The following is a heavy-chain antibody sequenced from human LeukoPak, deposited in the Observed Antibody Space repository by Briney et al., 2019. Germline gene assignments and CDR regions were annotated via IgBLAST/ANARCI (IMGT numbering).Heavy chain of an antibody. J-gene: IGHJ4*02. Sequence: GGSLRLSCAASGFTFSSYAMSWVRQAPGKGLEWVSAISGSGGSTYYADSVKGRFTISRDNSKNTLYLQMNSLRAEDTAVYYCAKDLEATTVTTADYWGQGTLVTVSS. CDR1: GFTFSSYA. CDR2: ISGSGGST. D-gene: IGHD4-17*01. V-gene: IGHV3-23*01. CDR3: AKDLEATTVTTADY.